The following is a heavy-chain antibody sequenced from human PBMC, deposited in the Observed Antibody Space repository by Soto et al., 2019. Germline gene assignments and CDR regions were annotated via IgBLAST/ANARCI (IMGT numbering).Heavy chain of an antibody. CDR2: IYWDDDK. V-gene: IGHV2-5*02. Sequence: QITLKESGPTLVKPTQTLTLTCTFSGFSLSSTRMAVGWIRQPPGKALEWLALIYWDDDKRYSPFLKSRLTNTRDTSKNQVALTMSNMDPVDTARYYCAHIVVAGLGYYFDYWGQGTLVTVSS. CDR1: GFSLSSTRMA. J-gene: IGHJ4*02. D-gene: IGHD6-19*01. CDR3: AHIVVAGLGYYFDY.